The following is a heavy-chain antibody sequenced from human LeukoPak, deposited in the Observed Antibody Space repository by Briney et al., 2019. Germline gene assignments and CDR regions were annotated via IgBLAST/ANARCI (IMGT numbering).Heavy chain of an antibody. D-gene: IGHD3-3*01. CDR3: AREMFWSGYFSNLHFDY. Sequence: GGSLRLSCAASEFTFSSYNMNWVRQAPGKGQEWVSSISSSSAYIYYADSVKGRFTISRDNAKNSLYLQMNSLRAEDTAVYYCAREMFWSGYFSNLHFDYWGQGALVTVSS. CDR2: ISSSSAYI. CDR1: EFTFSSYN. V-gene: IGHV3-21*01. J-gene: IGHJ4*02.